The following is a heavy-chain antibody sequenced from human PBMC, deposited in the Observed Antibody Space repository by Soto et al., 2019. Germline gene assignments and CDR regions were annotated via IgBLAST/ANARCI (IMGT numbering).Heavy chain of an antibody. V-gene: IGHV3-23*01. CDR1: GFTFSSCA. J-gene: IGHJ6*02. CDR2: IIDSGGST. Sequence: GSLRLSCAASGFTFSSCAMVWVRQATGKGLEWVSDIIDSGGSTYYADSVKGRFTISRDNSKSTLYLQMNSLRAEDTALYYCAKGRSYYYYYGVDVWGQGTTVTVSS. CDR3: AKGRSYYYYYGVDV.